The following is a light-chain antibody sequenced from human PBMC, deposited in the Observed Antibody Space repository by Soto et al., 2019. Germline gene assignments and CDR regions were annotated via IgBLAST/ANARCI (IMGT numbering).Light chain of an antibody. J-gene: IGLJ1*01. CDR2: EVS. V-gene: IGLV2-8*01. Sequence: QSVLTQPPSASGSPGQSVTISCTGTSRDVGGYKYVSWYQQHPGKAPKLMIYEVSKRPSGVPDRFSGSKSGNTASLTVSGLQAEDEADYYCSSYAGSNTDYVFGTGTKVTVL. CDR1: SRDVGGYKY. CDR3: SSYAGSNTDYV.